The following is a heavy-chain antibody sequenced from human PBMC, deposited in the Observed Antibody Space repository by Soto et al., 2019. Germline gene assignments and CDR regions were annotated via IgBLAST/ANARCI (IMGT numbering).Heavy chain of an antibody. V-gene: IGHV4-4*07. D-gene: IGHD2-21*02. Sequence: SETLSLTCTVSGGSITDYSWVWIRQPAGKGLEWIGRIFSSGSTNYNPSLKGRITMSLDTSKNQFSLKLNSATAADTAVYFCARDQGVVVTADNWFDPWGQGILVTVSS. J-gene: IGHJ5*02. CDR3: ARDQGVVVTADNWFDP. CDR1: GGSITDYS. CDR2: IFSSGST.